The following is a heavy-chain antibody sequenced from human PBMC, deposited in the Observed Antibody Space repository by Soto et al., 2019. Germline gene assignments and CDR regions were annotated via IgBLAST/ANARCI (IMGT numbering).Heavy chain of an antibody. D-gene: IGHD4-4*01. V-gene: IGHV3-33*01. CDR2: IWYDGSNK. Sequence: GGSLRLSCAASGFTFNSYGMHWVRQAPGKGLEWVAVIWYDGSNKYYADSVKGRFTLSRDISKNTLYLQMNSLRAEDTAVYYCARPLHSSYGMDVWGQGTLVTVSS. CDR3: ARPLHSSYGMDV. J-gene: IGHJ6*02. CDR1: GFTFNSYG.